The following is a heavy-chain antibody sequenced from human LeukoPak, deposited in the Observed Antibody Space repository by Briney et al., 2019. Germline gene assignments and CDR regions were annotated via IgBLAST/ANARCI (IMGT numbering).Heavy chain of an antibody. Sequence: GESLKISCKGSGYSFSGNWIGWVRQMPGKGLEWMGIIYPGDSDTKYSPSFQGQVTISVDKSSATAYLQWSSLKASDTAMYYCARHMGGHHQQPDYWGQGTLVTVSA. V-gene: IGHV5-51*01. CDR2: IYPGDSDT. CDR1: GYSFSGNW. CDR3: ARHMGGHHQQPDY. J-gene: IGHJ4*02. D-gene: IGHD6-13*01.